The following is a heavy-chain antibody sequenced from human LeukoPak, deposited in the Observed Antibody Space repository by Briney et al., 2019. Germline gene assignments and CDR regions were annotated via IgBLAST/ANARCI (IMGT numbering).Heavy chain of an antibody. CDR1: GFTFSSYS. CDR2: ISSSSSTI. J-gene: IGHJ4*02. CDR3: ARGPYHSGSYYVALDY. Sequence: GGSLRLSCAASGFTFSSYSMNWVRQAPWKGLEWVSYISSSSSTIYYADSVKGRFTISRDNAKNSLYLQMNSLRAEDTAVYYCARGPYHSGSYYVALDYWGQGTLVTVSS. D-gene: IGHD1-26*01. V-gene: IGHV3-48*01.